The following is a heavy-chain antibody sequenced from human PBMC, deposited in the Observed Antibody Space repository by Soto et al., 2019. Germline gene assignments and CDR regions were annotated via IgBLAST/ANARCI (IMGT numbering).Heavy chain of an antibody. CDR2: INHSGST. Sequence: QVQLQQWGAGLLKPSETLSLTCAVYGGSFSGYIWTWIRQPPGKGLQWIGHINHSGSTYYNPPIRSRVTIPVHTSKNQFSLERSSATAADTAYYCGAGGLISGSYCSGGWDYFDYLGQGTLVTVSS. CDR3: AGGLISGSYCSGGWDYFDY. D-gene: IGHD1-26*01. V-gene: IGHV4-34*01. CDR1: GGSFSGYI. J-gene: IGHJ4*02.